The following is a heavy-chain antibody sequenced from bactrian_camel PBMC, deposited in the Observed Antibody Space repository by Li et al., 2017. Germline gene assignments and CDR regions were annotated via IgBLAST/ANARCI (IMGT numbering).Heavy chain of an antibody. D-gene: IGHD6*01. CDR1: GFTFETYA. V-gene: IGHV3S31*01. CDR2: IDTGGSLT. Sequence: VQLVESGGGSVQPGGSLRLSCAASGFTFETYAMSWVRQAPGKGLEWVSSIDTGGSLTYYADYLKDRFTISRDNPKNTLYLQINSLKSEDTALYYCVTGQLVGFNFWGRGTQVTVS. J-gene: IGHJ4*01. CDR3: VTGQLVGFNF.